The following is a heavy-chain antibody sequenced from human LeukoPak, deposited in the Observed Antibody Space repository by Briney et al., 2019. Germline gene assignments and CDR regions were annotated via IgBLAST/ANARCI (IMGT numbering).Heavy chain of an antibody. J-gene: IGHJ4*02. Sequence: ASVKVSCKASGYTFTGYYVHWVRQAPGQGLEWMGRINPNSGDTNYAQKFQGRVTMTEDTSTDTAYMELSSLRSEDTAVYYCATAAGLDPIFDYWGQGTLVTVSS. CDR3: ATAAGLDPIFDY. D-gene: IGHD6-13*01. V-gene: IGHV1-2*06. CDR2: INPNSGDT. CDR1: GYTFTGYY.